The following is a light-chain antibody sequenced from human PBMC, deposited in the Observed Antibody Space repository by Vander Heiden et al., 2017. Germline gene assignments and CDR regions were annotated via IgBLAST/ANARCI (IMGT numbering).Light chain of an antibody. CDR1: SSDVGAYDY. J-gene: IGLJ2*01. CDR3: SSYTSSSRVV. V-gene: IGLV2-14*03. CDR2: DVS. Sequence: QSALTQPASVSGSPGQSITISCTGTSSDVGAYDYVACYQQHPGKAPKVMIVDVSNRPSGGSNRFSGSKSGNTASLTISGLQAEDEAHYYCSSYTSSSRVVFGGGTKLTVL.